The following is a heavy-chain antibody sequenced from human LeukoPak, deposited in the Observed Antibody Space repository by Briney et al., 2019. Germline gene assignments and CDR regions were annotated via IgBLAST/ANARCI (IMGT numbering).Heavy chain of an antibody. J-gene: IGHJ4*02. V-gene: IGHV3-48*03. D-gene: IGHD4-17*01. CDR2: ISSSGSTI. CDR3: ARGGYGEYYFDY. Sequence: GGSLRLSCAASGFTFSSYEMNWVRQAPGKGLEWVSYISSSGSTIYYADSVKGRFTISRDNAKNSLYLQMNSLRAEDTAVYYCARGGYGEYYFDYWGQGTLVTVSS. CDR1: GFTFSSYE.